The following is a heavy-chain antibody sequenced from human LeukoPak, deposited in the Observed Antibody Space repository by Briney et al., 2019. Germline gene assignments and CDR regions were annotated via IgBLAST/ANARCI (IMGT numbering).Heavy chain of an antibody. Sequence: GGSLRLSCAASGFTFSSYAMSWGRQAPGKGLEGGSAISGSGGITYYADSVKGRFTISRDNSKTTLYLQMNSLRAEDTAVYYCAKDAPVNIVVVPAANSGGQGTLVTVS. CDR1: GFTFSSYA. D-gene: IGHD2-2*01. V-gene: IGHV3-23*01. CDR2: ISGSGGIT. J-gene: IGHJ4*02. CDR3: AKDAPVNIVVVPAANS.